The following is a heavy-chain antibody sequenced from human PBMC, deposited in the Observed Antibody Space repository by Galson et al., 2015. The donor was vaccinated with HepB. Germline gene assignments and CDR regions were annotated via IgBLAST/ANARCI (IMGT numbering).Heavy chain of an antibody. D-gene: IGHD3-10*01. J-gene: IGHJ4*02. CDR2: IYHSGST. V-gene: IGHV4-4*02. Sequence: SETLSLTCAVSGGSISSSNWWSWVRQPPGKGLEWIGEIYHSGSTYYNPSLKSRVTISVDRSKNQFSLKLSSVTAADTAVYYCARGGLSGSGSSRPPTDFDYWGQGTLVTVSS. CDR3: ARGGLSGSGSSRPPTDFDY. CDR1: GGSISSSNW.